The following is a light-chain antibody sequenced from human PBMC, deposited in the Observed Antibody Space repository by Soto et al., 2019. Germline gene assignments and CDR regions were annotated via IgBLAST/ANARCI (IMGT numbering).Light chain of an antibody. CDR2: GAS. CDR3: QQYNNWPPVNT. CDR1: QSVSSN. J-gene: IGKJ2*01. V-gene: IGKV3-15*01. Sequence: EIVMTQSPATLSVSPGERATLSCRASQSVSSNLAWYQQKPGQAPRLLIYGASTRATGIPARFSGSGSGTEFTLTLSSLQSEDVAVYYCQQYNNWPPVNTFGQGTKLEIK.